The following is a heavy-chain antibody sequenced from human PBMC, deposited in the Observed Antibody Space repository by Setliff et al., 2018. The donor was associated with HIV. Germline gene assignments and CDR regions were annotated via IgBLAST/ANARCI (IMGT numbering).Heavy chain of an antibody. V-gene: IGHV4-39*07. Sequence: SETLSLTCTVSGCSIKSSSYYWGCIRPPPGKGLEWIGSIYYSGNTYYNPSLKSRVTISEDTSRNQFSLRLSSVTAADTDIYYCARVPTSSWYVTKQRTKEYFHHRCHGTLVTVSS. J-gene: IGHJ1*01. CDR2: IYYSGNT. CDR1: GCSIKSSSYY. D-gene: IGHD6-13*01. CDR3: ARVPTSSWYVTKQRTKEYFHH.